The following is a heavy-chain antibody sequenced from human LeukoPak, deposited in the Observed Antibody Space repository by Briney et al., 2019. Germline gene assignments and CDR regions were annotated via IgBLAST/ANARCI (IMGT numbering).Heavy chain of an antibody. CDR2: ISSSGSTI. J-gene: IGHJ6*02. D-gene: IGHD2-8*01. V-gene: IGHV3-11*01. CDR1: GFTFSDYY. CDR3: ARDVTGYCTNGVCYGPGMDV. Sequence: GGSLRLSCAASGFTFSDYYMSWIRQAPGKGLEWVSYISSSGSTIYYADSVKGRFTISRDNAKNSLYLQMNSLRAEDTAVYYCARDVTGYCTNGVCYGPGMDVWGQGTTVTVSS.